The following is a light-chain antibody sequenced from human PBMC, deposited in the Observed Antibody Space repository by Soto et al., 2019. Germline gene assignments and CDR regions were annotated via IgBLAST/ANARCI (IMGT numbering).Light chain of an antibody. V-gene: IGKV3-20*01. Sequence: EIVSTQSPGTLSLSPGERATLSCRASQSVSSSYLAWYQQKPGQAPRLLIYGASSRATGIPDRFSGSGSGTDFTLTISRLEPDDFAVYYCQQYGSSPWTFGQGTKVESK. CDR1: QSVSSSY. CDR2: GAS. J-gene: IGKJ1*01. CDR3: QQYGSSPWT.